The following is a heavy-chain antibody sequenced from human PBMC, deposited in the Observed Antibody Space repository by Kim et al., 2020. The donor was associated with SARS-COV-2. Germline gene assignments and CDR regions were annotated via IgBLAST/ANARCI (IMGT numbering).Heavy chain of an antibody. D-gene: IGHD3-10*01. J-gene: IGHJ4*02. V-gene: IGHV3-11*06. Sequence: GGSLRLSCAASGFTFSDYYMSWIRQAPGKGLEWVSYISSSSSYTNYADSVKGRFTISRDNAKNSLYLQMNSLRAEDTAVYYCAREWFGESFVDYWGQGTLVTVSS. CDR3: AREWFGESFVDY. CDR1: GFTFSDYY. CDR2: ISSSSSYT.